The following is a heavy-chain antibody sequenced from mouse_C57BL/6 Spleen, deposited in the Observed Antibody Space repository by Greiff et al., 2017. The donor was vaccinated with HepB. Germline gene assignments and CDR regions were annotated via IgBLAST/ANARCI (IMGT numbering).Heavy chain of an antibody. Sequence: EVQVVESGGGLVKPGGSLKLSCAASGFTFSDYGMHWVRQAPEKGLEWVAYISSGSSTIYYADTVKGRFTISRDNAKNTLFLQMTSLRSEDTAMYYCAELGRDYAMDYWGQGTSVTVSS. CDR3: AELGRDYAMDY. D-gene: IGHD4-1*01. V-gene: IGHV5-17*01. CDR1: GFTFSDYG. J-gene: IGHJ4*01. CDR2: ISSGSSTI.